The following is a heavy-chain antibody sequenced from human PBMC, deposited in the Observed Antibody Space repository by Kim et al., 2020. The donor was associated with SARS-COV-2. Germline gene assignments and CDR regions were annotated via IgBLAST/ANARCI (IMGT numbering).Heavy chain of an antibody. CDR1: GGSISDGTYY. V-gene: IGHV4-39*02. CDR3: ARLVRVAGSTLLSRFDY. D-gene: IGHD6-19*01. CDR2: IYYSGST. J-gene: IGHJ4*02. Sequence: SETLSLTCTVSGGSISDGTYYWGWIRQPPGKGLDWIGSIYYSGSTYYNPSLKSRVTIAVDTSKNHFSLKLSSVTAADTAVYYCARLVRVAGSTLLSRFDYWGQGTLVTVSS.